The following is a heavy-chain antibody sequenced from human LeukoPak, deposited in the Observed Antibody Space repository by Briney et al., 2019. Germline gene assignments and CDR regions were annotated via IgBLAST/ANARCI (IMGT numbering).Heavy chain of an antibody. J-gene: IGHJ4*02. Sequence: GGSLRLSCAASGFTVSSNYMNWVRQAPGKGLEWVSVIYSGGSTNYADSVKGRFTISRDNSKNTLYLQMNSLRAEDTAVYYCARVAAAGSGYYFDYWGQGTLVTVSS. D-gene: IGHD6-13*01. CDR1: GFTVSSNY. CDR2: IYSGGST. V-gene: IGHV3-53*01. CDR3: ARVAAAGSGYYFDY.